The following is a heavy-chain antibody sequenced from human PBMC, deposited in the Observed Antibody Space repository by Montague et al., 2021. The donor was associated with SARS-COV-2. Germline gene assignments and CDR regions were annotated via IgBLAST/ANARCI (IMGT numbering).Heavy chain of an antibody. CDR2: IKQDGSEK. CDR1: GFTFSSYW. Sequence: SLRLSCAASGFTFSSYWMSWVRQAPGKGLEWVANIKQDGSEKYYVDSVKGRFTISRDNAKNSLYLQMNSLRAEDTAVYYCARDSFWSSYYTDYYCMDVWGQGTTVTVSS. CDR3: ARDSFWSSYYTDYYCMDV. J-gene: IGHJ6*02. D-gene: IGHD3-3*01. V-gene: IGHV3-7*01.